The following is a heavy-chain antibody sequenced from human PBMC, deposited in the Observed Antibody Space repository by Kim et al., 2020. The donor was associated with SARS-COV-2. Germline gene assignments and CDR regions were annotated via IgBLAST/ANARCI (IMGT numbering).Heavy chain of an antibody. J-gene: IGHJ6*02. CDR3: ATPYSSSSGAYGMDV. D-gene: IGHD6-6*01. V-gene: IGHV3-21*01. Sequence: DSVKGRFTISRDNAKNSLYLQMNSLRAEDTAVYYCATPYSSSSGAYGMDVWGQGTTVTVSS.